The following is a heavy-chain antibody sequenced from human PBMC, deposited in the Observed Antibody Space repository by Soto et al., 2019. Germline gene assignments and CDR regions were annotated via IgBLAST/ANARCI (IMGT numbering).Heavy chain of an antibody. CDR1: GYSFTSYW. V-gene: IGHV5-51*01. CDR2: IYPGDSDT. J-gene: IGHJ6*02. Sequence: PGESLKISCKGSGYSFTSYWIGWVRQMPGKGLEWMGIIYPGDSDTRYSPSFQGQVTISADKSISTAYLQWSSLKASDTAMYYWAKSSGDHYYYYGMDVWGQGTTVTVSS. CDR3: AKSSGDHYYYYGMDV. D-gene: IGHD2-15*01.